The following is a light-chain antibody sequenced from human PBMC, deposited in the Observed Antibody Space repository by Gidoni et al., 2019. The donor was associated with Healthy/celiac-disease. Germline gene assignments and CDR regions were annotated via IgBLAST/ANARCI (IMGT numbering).Light chain of an antibody. V-gene: IGKV1-39*01. CDR1: QSISSY. J-gene: IGKJ4*01. Sequence: DIQMTESPSSLSASVGDRVTITCRASQSISSYLNGYQQKPGRAPKLLIYAASSLQRGVPSRFRGSRSGTDFTLTISSLQPEDFATYYCQQSYSTPLTFGGGTKVEIK. CDR2: AAS. CDR3: QQSYSTPLT.